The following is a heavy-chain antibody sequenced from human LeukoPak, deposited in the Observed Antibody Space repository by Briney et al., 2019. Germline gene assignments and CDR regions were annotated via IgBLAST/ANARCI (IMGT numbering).Heavy chain of an antibody. Sequence: SETLSLTCAVYGGSFSGYYWSWIRQPPGKGLEWIGEINHSGSTNYNPSLKSRVTISVDTSKNQFSLKLSSVTAADTAVYYCARTITGRFDYWGQGTLVTVSS. CDR2: INHSGST. D-gene: IGHD1-20*01. J-gene: IGHJ4*02. CDR3: ARTITGRFDY. V-gene: IGHV4-34*01. CDR1: GGSFSGYY.